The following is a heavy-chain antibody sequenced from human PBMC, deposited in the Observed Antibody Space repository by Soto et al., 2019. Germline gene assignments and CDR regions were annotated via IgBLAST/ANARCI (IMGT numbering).Heavy chain of an antibody. J-gene: IGHJ5*02. Sequence: SETLSLTCTVSGGSISSGGYHWSWIRQHPGQGLEWIGYIYYSGSTYYNPSLKSRVTISVDTSKNQFSLKLSSVTAADTAVYYCARVSTDIVVVPGYDPWGQGTLVTVAS. CDR3: ARVSTDIVVVPGYDP. CDR2: IYYSGST. D-gene: IGHD2-2*01. CDR1: GGSISSGGYH. V-gene: IGHV4-31*03.